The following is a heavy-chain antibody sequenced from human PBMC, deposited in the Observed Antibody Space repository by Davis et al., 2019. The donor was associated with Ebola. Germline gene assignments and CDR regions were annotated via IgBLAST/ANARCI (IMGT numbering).Heavy chain of an antibody. CDR3: ARGSIAVAGPMRYFDL. D-gene: IGHD6-19*01. J-gene: IGHJ2*01. CDR1: GYTFTDYY. CDR2: INPNGGGT. V-gene: IGHV1-2*02. Sequence: ASVKVSCKTSGYTFTDYYMHWVRQAPGQGLEWMGWINPNGGGTNYAQKFQGRVTMTRDTSISTAYMELSRLRSDDTAVYYCARGSIAVAGPMRYFDLWGRGTLVTVSS.